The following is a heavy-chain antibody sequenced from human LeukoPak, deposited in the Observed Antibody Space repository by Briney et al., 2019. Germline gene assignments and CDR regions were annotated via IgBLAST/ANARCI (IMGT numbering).Heavy chain of an antibody. CDR3: AKDLLHFYYVHDAFDV. D-gene: IGHD3-10*02. CDR2: ISAGGGTT. Sequence: GGTLRLSCAASGFAFSSYGMSWVRQAPGMGLEWVSAISAGGGTTYYANSVKGRFTISRDDSKNTLYLQMNSLRAEDTAVYFCAKDLLHFYYVHDAFDVWGQGTVVTVSS. V-gene: IGHV3-23*01. J-gene: IGHJ3*01. CDR1: GFAFSSYG.